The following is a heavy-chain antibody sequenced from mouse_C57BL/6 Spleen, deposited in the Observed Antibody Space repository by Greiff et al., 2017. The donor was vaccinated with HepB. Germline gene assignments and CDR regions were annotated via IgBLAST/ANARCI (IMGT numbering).Heavy chain of an antibody. D-gene: IGHD4-1*02. J-gene: IGHJ3*01. V-gene: IGHV2-6*01. Sequence: VKLMESGPGLVAPSQSLSITCTVSGFSLTSYGVDWVRQSPGKGLEWLGVIWGVGSTNYNSALKSRLSISKDNSKSQVFLKMNSLQTDDTAMYYCAINSPWFAYWGQGTLVTVSA. CDR2: IWGVGST. CDR3: AINSPWFAY. CDR1: GFSLTSYG.